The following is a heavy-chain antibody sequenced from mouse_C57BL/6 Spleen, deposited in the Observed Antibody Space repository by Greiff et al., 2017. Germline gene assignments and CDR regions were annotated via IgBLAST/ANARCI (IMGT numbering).Heavy chain of an antibody. V-gene: IGHV1-82*01. D-gene: IGHD2-12*01. CDR1: GYAFSSSW. CDR2: IYPGDGDT. Sequence: QVQLQQSGPELVKPGASVKISCKASGYAFSSSWMNWVKQRPGKGLEWIGRIYPGDGDTNYNGKFKGKATLTADKSSSTAYMQLSSLTSEDSAVYFCASLTVTGDAMDYWGQGTSVTVSS. CDR3: ASLTVTGDAMDY. J-gene: IGHJ4*01.